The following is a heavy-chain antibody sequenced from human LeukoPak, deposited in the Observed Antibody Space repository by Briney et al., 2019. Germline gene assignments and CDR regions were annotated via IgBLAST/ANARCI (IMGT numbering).Heavy chain of an antibody. Sequence: ASVKVSCKASGYTFTGYYMHWVRQAPGQGLEWMGWINPNSGGTNYAQKLQGRVTMTTDTSTSTAYMELRSLRSDDTAVYYCARVLDYDISTGESDYWGQGTLVTVSS. CDR1: GYTFTGYY. V-gene: IGHV1-2*02. CDR2: INPNSGGT. D-gene: IGHD3-9*01. CDR3: ARVLDYDISTGESDY. J-gene: IGHJ4*02.